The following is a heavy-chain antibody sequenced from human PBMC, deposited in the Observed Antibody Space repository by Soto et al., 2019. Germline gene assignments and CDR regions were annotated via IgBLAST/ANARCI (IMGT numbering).Heavy chain of an antibody. Sequence: QVQLQQWGAGLLKPSETLSLTCAVYGGSFSGYYWSWIRQPPGKGLEWIGEINHSGSTNYNPSLKSRVTISVDTSKNQFSLKLSSVTAADTAVYYCATARRYCSSTSCYPIGSHYYYYMDVWGKGTTVTVSS. CDR1: GGSFSGYY. J-gene: IGHJ6*03. D-gene: IGHD2-2*01. CDR3: ATARRYCSSTSCYPIGSHYYYYMDV. CDR2: INHSGST. V-gene: IGHV4-34*01.